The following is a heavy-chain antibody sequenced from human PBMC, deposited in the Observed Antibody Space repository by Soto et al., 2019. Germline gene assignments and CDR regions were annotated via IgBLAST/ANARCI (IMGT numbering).Heavy chain of an antibody. CDR2: INAYNGNT. CDR1: GYSFTRYC. D-gene: IGHD3-16*01. J-gene: IGHJ6*02. CDR3: AMVDVYVTPSPQDV. Sequence: APVKVCCKSSGYSFTRYCIGWARQAPGQGLEWMGWINAYNGNTNYAQNLQGRLTLTTDTSTTTAYMELRSLRSNDTAIYYCAMVDVYVTPSPQDVWGQGTTVTVSS. V-gene: IGHV1-18*01.